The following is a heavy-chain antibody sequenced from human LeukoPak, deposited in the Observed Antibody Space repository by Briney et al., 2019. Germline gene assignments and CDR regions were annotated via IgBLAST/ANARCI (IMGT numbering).Heavy chain of an antibody. CDR1: GYTFTTYG. Sequence: ASVKVSCKASGYTFTTYGISWVRQAPGQGLEWMGWISTYNGNTNYAQNLQGRVTMTTDTSTSTPYMELRSLRSDDTAVYYCARGGVSSSWYRTPDYWGQGTLVTVSS. V-gene: IGHV1-18*01. J-gene: IGHJ4*02. CDR2: ISTYNGNT. D-gene: IGHD6-13*01. CDR3: ARGGVSSSWYRTPDY.